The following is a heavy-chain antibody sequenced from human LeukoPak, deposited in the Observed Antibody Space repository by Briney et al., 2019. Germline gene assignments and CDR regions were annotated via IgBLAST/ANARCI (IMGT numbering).Heavy chain of an antibody. J-gene: IGHJ4*02. Sequence: GGSLRLSCAASGFTFSSYWMSWVRQAPGKGLEWVANIKQDGSEKYYVDSVKGRFTISRDNAKNSLYLQMNSLRAEDTAVYYCARGGLQYYDSSGFGYWGQGTLVTVSS. V-gene: IGHV3-7*01. CDR1: GFTFSSYW. CDR2: IKQDGSEK. D-gene: IGHD3-22*01. CDR3: ARGGLQYYDSSGFGY.